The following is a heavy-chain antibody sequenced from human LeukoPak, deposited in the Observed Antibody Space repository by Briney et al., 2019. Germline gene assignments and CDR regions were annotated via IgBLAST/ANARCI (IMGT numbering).Heavy chain of an antibody. CDR3: ARLLRSQLLPLLLY. V-gene: IGHV5-51*01. Sequence: GESLKISFQGSGHRFNNYWIVWVRQVPGKGLEWGGIIYPGDSDTIYSPSFQGQVTISADRSDNTAYLQWSSLKASDTAMYYCARLLRSQLLPLLLYWGQGTLVTVSS. CDR2: IYPGDSDT. CDR1: GHRFNNYW. J-gene: IGHJ4*02. D-gene: IGHD1-1*01.